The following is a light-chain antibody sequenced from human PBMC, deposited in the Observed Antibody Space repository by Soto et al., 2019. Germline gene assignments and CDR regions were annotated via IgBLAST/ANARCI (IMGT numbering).Light chain of an antibody. CDR3: ETWDNSLNGYV. CDR2: TNN. J-gene: IGLJ1*01. V-gene: IGLV1-44*01. CDR1: SSNIGSDA. Sequence: QSVLSQPPSVSGTPAQRVTISCSGSSSNIGSDAVNWYQQLPGTAPKLLIYTNNQRPSGVPDRFSGSKSGTSASLAISGLQSEDEADYYCETWDNSLNGYVFGAGTKVTVL.